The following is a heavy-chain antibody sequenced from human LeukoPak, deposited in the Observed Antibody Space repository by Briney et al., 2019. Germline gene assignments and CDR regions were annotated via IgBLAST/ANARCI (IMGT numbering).Heavy chain of an antibody. CDR3: ARDLSSPSNWEFDF. CDR2: INLNSGGT. V-gene: IGHV1-2*06. J-gene: IGHJ4*02. CDR1: GYTFTGYF. Sequence: ALVKVSCKASGYTFTGYFMHWVRQSPGQGLKWMGRINLNSGGTYYAQNFQGRVTMTRDTSISTAYVELSRLTSDDTAMYYCARDLSSPSNWEFDFWGQGTLVTVSS. D-gene: IGHD1-26*01.